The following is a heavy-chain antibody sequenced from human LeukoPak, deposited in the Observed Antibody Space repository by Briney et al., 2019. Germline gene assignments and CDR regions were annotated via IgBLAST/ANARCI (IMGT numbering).Heavy chain of an antibody. J-gene: IGHJ4*02. CDR2: ISSSSSYI. Sequence: GGSLRLSCAASGFTFSSYSMNWVRQAPGKGLEWVSSISSSSSYIYYADSVKGRFTISRDNAKNSLYLQMNSLRAEGTAVYYCARDRAPYYYDSSGYDYWGQGTLVTVSS. CDR3: ARDRAPYYYDSSGYDY. CDR1: GFTFSSYS. V-gene: IGHV3-21*01. D-gene: IGHD3-22*01.